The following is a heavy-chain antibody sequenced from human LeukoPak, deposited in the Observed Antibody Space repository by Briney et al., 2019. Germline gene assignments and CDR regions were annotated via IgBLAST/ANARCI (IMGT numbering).Heavy chain of an antibody. V-gene: IGHV3-21*01. CDR1: GXTFSSYT. CDR2: ISSSSTYI. J-gene: IGHJ4*02. Sequence: PGGSLRLSCAASGXTFSSYTVNWVRQAPGKGLEWVSSISSSSTYIYYADSVRGRFTISRDNAKKSLFLQMNSLRAEDTAVYYCARDGWATFDYWGQGTLVTVSS. CDR3: ARDGWATFDY. D-gene: IGHD5-12*01.